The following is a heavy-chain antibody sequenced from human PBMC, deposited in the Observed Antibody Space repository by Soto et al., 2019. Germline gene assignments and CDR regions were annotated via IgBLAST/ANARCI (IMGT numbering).Heavy chain of an antibody. D-gene: IGHD3-9*01. CDR3: ARDVPPTYYDILTGYYPDY. CDR2: ISAYNGNT. Sequence: ASVKVSCKASGYTFTSYGISWVRQAPGQVLEWMGWISAYNGNTNYAQKLQGRVTMTTDTSTSTAYMELRSLRSDDTAVYYCARDVPPTYYDILTGYYPDYWGQGTLVTVS. CDR1: GYTFTSYG. J-gene: IGHJ4*02. V-gene: IGHV1-18*01.